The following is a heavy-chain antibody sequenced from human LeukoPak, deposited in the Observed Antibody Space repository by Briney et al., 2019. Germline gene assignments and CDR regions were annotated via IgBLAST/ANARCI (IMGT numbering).Heavy chain of an antibody. CDR1: GFTVSSNY. CDR3: ARGSRTVGLRY. J-gene: IGHJ4*02. V-gene: IGHV3-53*01. Sequence: GGSLRLSCAASGFTVSSNYMSWVRQAPGGGLEWVSVIYSGGSTYYADSVKGRFTISRDNSKNTLYLQMNSLRAEDTAVYYCARGSRTVGLRYWGQGTLVTVSS. D-gene: IGHD4-17*01. CDR2: IYSGGST.